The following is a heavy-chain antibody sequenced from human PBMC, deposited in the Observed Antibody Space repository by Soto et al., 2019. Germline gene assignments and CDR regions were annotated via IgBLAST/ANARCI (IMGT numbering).Heavy chain of an antibody. D-gene: IGHD6-13*01. Sequence: QVQLVQSGAEVKKPGASVKVSCKASGYTFTSYGISWVRQAPGQGLEWMGWISAYNGNTNYAQKLQGRVTMTTDTPTSTAYMDLRSLRSDDTAVYYCARSLWKQLDPDDAFDIWGQGTMVTVSS. V-gene: IGHV1-18*01. CDR1: GYTFTSYG. CDR2: ISAYNGNT. J-gene: IGHJ3*02. CDR3: ARSLWKQLDPDDAFDI.